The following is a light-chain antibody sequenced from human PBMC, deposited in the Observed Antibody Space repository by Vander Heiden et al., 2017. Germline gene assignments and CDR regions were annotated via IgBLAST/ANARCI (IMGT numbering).Light chain of an antibody. CDR1: TTDVGTHYY. J-gene: IGLJ3*02. CDR2: DVS. CDR3: SLYTSSSSPV. V-gene: IGLV2-14*03. Sequence: QSALTQPASVSGSPRQSITISCTATTTDVGTHYYVSWYQQHPGKAPHLIIYDVSDRPSGVSNRFSGSKSGNTASLTISGLQADDEADYYCSLYTSSSSPVFGGGTKLTVL.